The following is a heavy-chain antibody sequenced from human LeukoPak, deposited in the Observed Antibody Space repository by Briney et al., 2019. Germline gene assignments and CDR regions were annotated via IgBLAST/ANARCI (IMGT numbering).Heavy chain of an antibody. D-gene: IGHD6-25*01. CDR2: NIPIFVTS. Sequence: SVKVSCKASGGTFSNYAISWLRQAPGQGLEWMGGNIPIFVTSNYAQKFQGRLTITTDKSTSTAYMELSSLRSEDTAVYYCARGYSSGRFDYWGQGTLVTVSS. CDR1: GGTFSNYA. CDR3: ARGYSSGRFDY. V-gene: IGHV1-69*05. J-gene: IGHJ4*02.